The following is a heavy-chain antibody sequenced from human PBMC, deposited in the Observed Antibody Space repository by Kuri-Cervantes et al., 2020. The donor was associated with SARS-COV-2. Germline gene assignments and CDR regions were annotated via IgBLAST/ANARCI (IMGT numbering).Heavy chain of an antibody. J-gene: IGHJ4*02. D-gene: IGHD3-10*01. Sequence: GGSLRLSCAASGFTFSSHDMHWVRQAPGKGLEWVALISNDGTNKYYADSVKGRFTISRDNSKNTLYLQMNSLRAEDTAGYTCAKTSAGGLFDYWGQGTLVTVSS. CDR1: GFTFSSHD. V-gene: IGHV3-30*18. CDR2: ISNDGTNK. CDR3: AKTSAGGLFDY.